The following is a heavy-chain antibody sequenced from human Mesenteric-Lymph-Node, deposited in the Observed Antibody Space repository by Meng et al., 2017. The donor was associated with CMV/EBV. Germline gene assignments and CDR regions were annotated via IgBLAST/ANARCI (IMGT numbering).Heavy chain of an antibody. CDR2: IKQDGGEK. J-gene: IGHJ6*02. Sequence: GGPLRLSCSASGFSFNIYWMTWVRQAPGKGLEWVANIKQDGGEKYYVDSVKGRFTISRDNAKNSLYLHMNGLRAEDTAVYYCARDKLADFYYYYGMDVWGQGTTVTVSS. CDR1: GFSFNIYW. D-gene: IGHD6-13*01. CDR3: ARDKLADFYYYYGMDV. V-gene: IGHV3-7*01.